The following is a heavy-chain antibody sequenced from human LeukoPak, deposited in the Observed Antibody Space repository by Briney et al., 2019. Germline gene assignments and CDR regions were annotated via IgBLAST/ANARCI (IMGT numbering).Heavy chain of an antibody. Sequence: GGSLRLSCAASGFTFSSYSMNWVRQAPGKGLEGMAVISYDGRNKYYADSVKGRFTISRDNSKNTLYLQMNSLRAEDTAVYYCAKDRVDTAMVLDYWGQGTLVTVSS. CDR1: GFTFSSYS. D-gene: IGHD5-18*01. V-gene: IGHV3-30*18. CDR2: ISYDGRNK. CDR3: AKDRVDTAMVLDY. J-gene: IGHJ4*02.